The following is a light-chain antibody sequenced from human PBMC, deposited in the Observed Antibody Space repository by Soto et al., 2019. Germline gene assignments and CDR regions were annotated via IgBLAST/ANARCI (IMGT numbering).Light chain of an antibody. CDR1: QSISSW. CDR2: KAS. V-gene: IGKV1-5*03. J-gene: IGKJ1*01. CDR3: QQYNSLGT. Sequence: DIQMTQSPSTLSASAGDRVTITCRASQSISSWLAWYQQKPGKAPKLLIYKASSLESGVPSRFSGSGSGTEFTLTISSLQPDDFATYYCQQYNSLGTFSQGTKVEIK.